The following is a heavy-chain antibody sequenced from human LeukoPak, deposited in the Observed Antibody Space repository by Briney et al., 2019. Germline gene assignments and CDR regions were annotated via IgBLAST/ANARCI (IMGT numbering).Heavy chain of an antibody. Sequence: PGGSLRLSCATSGFTFSNAWMNWVRQAPGKGLEWVGRIRSNSDGGTIDYAAPVKGRFTLSRDDSKTTLYLQMNSLQTEDTAVYYCATVFYDSTWGQGTLVTVSS. D-gene: IGHD3-22*01. CDR3: ATVFYDST. J-gene: IGHJ5*02. V-gene: IGHV3-15*07. CDR1: GFTFSNAW. CDR2: IRSNSDGGTI.